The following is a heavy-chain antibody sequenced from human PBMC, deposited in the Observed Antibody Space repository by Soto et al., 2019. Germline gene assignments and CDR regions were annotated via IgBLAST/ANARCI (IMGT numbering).Heavy chain of an antibody. Sequence: SETLSLTCAVYGGSFGDHYWSWIRQPPGKGLEWIGEINHSGSTNYNPALKSRVMVSVDTTKNQLSLKMNSVTAADTAVYYCARQRITILGVVGPFGSWGQGSLVTVSS. CDR1: GGSFGDHY. CDR3: ARQRITILGVVGPFGS. CDR2: INHSGST. J-gene: IGHJ4*02. V-gene: IGHV4-34*01. D-gene: IGHD3-3*01.